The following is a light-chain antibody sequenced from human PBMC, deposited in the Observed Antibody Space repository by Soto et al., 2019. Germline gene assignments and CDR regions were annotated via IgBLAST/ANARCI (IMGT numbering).Light chain of an antibody. CDR3: QQYNDWPLT. CDR2: AAS. V-gene: IGKV3-15*01. CDR1: QSVSSD. Sequence: EIVMTQSPATLSVFPGERVTLSCRASQSVSSDLAWYQQKPGQAPRLLIYAASTRATGIPARFSGSGSGTEFTLTISSLQSEDFEVYFCQQYNDWPLTFGGGTKVEIK. J-gene: IGKJ4*01.